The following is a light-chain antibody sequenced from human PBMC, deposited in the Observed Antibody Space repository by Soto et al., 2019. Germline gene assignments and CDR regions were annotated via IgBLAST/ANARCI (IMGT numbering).Light chain of an antibody. V-gene: IGKV3-20*01. J-gene: IGKJ4*01. CDR1: QSITSKF. CDR2: AAS. CDR3: QQYGGSPTLA. Sequence: EIVLTQSPCTLSLSPGERATLSCRASQSITSKFVAWYQQRPGQPPRLLIYAASTRATGIPDRFNGSGSETDFTLTISRLEPEDFAVYYCQQYGGSPTLAFGGGTKVEI.